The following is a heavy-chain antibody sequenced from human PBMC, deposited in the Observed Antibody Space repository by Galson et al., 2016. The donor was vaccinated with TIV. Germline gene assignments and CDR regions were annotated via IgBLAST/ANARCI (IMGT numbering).Heavy chain of an antibody. CDR1: GFTLRANW. D-gene: IGHD6-19*01. J-gene: IGHJ4*02. V-gene: IGHV3-7*01. CDR3: ATHNGWRNDD. Sequence: SLRLSCAVSGFTLRANWMSWVRQVPGKGLEWVASIKEDGSEMFYVDSVKGRFSISTDNAKNSVYLQMSSLRVEDTAVYHCATHNGWRNDDWGQGTLVTVSS. CDR2: IKEDGSEM.